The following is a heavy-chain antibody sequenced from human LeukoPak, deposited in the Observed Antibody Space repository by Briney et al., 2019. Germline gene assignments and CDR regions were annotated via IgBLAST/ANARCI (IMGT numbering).Heavy chain of an antibody. Sequence: SETLSLTCTVSGGSISSYYWSWIRQPPGKGLEWIGYIYYSGSTNYNPSLKSRVTISVDTSKNQFSLKLSSVTAADTAVYYCARVSGSHSRFDYWGQGTLVTVSS. D-gene: IGHD1-26*01. V-gene: IGHV4-59*01. CDR1: GGSISSYY. CDR3: ARVSGSHSRFDY. CDR2: IYYSGST. J-gene: IGHJ4*02.